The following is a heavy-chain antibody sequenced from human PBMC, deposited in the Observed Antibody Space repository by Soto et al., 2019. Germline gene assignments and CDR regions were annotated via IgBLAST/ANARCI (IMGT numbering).Heavy chain of an antibody. V-gene: IGHV3-48*02. J-gene: IGHJ6*02. CDR1: GFTFSSYS. CDR3: ARGRFIVVVPAAQTYGMDV. D-gene: IGHD2-2*01. CDR2: ISSSSTI. Sequence: GGSLRLSCAASGFTFSSYSMNWVRQAPGKGLEWVSYISSSSTIYYADSVKGRFTIPRDNAKNSLYLQMNSLRDEDTAVYYCARGRFIVVVPAAQTYGMDVWGQGTTVTVSS.